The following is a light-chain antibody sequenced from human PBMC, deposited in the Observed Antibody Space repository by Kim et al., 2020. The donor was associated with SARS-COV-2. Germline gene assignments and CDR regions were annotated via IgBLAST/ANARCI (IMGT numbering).Light chain of an antibody. Sequence: ASGGDRVTITRRASQGIRNDLGWYQQIQGKAPKLLISAESTLESGVPSRFSGSGSATDFALTISSLQPEDFATYYCLQDYNYPLTFGGGTKVDIK. J-gene: IGKJ4*01. V-gene: IGKV1-6*01. CDR2: AES. CDR1: QGIRND. CDR3: LQDYNYPLT.